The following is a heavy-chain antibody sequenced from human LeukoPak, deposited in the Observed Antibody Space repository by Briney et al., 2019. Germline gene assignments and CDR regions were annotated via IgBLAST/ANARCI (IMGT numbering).Heavy chain of an antibody. D-gene: IGHD2-21*02. J-gene: IGHJ6*02. CDR1: GGTFSSYA. Sequence: SVKVSCKASGGTFSSYAISWVRQASGQGLEWMGRIIPILGIANYAQKFQGRVTITADKSTSTAYMELSSLRAEDTAVYYCARDHLVVVTANYYYYGMDVWGQGTTVTVSS. CDR3: ARDHLVVVTANYYYYGMDV. CDR2: IIPILGIA. V-gene: IGHV1-69*04.